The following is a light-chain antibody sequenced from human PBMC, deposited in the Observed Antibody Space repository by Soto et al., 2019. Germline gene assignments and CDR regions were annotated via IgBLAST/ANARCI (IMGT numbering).Light chain of an antibody. CDR1: QSVSSY. CDR3: QQYGSSSRT. J-gene: IGKJ1*01. V-gene: IGKV3-20*01. CDR2: GAS. Sequence: EIVLTQSPGTLSLSPGERATLSCRANQSVSSYLAWYQQKPGLAPRLLIYGASSRATGIPDRFSASGSGTDFTLTISRLEPEDFAVYYCQQYGSSSRTFGQGTKVEIK.